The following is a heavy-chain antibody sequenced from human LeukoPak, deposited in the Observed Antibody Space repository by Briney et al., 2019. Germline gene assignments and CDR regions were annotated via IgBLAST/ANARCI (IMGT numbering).Heavy chain of an antibody. CDR3: ARDMDYDLWQRGFDF. D-gene: IGHD3-3*01. CDR1: GFAFSNHA. Sequence: GGSLRLSCAASGFAFSNHAMTWVRQAPGRGLDWVSTISGGGESTYYADSVKGRFTISRDNSKNTLYLQMNSLRADDTAVYYCARDMDYDLWQRGFDFWGQGTLVTVSS. CDR2: ISGGGEST. V-gene: IGHV3-23*01. J-gene: IGHJ4*02.